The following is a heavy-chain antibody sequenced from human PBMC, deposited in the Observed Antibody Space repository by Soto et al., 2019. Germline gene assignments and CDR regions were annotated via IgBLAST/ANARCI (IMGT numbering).Heavy chain of an antibody. Sequence: SGPTLVNPTQTLTLTCTFSGFSLSTSGVAVGWIRQSPGKALEWLALIYWNDNKDYSPSLKSRLTITKDTSKNQVVLTMTNMDSVDTGTYFCTHSNNYYYYYGMDVWGPGTTVNGSS. CDR1: GFSLSTSGVA. CDR3: THSNNYYYYYGMDV. V-gene: IGHV2-5*01. J-gene: IGHJ6*02. CDR2: IYWNDNK.